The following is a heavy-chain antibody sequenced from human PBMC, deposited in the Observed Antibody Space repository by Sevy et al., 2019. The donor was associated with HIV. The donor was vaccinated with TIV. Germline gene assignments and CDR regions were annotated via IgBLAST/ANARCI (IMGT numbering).Heavy chain of an antibody. J-gene: IGHJ6*02. CDR1: GFTFSSYS. D-gene: IGHD2-2*01. Sequence: GGSLRLSCAASGFTFSSYSMHWVRQAPGKGLEWVSSISGLSNYIYYADSMKGRFTISRDNAKNSLYLQMNSLRVEDTAVYYCARDCSSTSCLWGMDVWGPGTTVTVSS. CDR2: ISGLSNYI. CDR3: ARDCSSTSCLWGMDV. V-gene: IGHV3-21*04.